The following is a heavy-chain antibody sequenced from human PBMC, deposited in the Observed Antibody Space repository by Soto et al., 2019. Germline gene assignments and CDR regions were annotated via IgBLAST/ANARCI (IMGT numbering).Heavy chain of an antibody. J-gene: IGHJ6*02. CDR2: TYYRSKWYN. CDR3: ARDRIAAAGMGYYYYYGMDV. D-gene: IGHD6-13*01. Sequence: SQTLSLTCAISGASVSRNSAAWNWIRQSPSRGLEWLGRTYYRSKWYNDYAVSVKSRITINPDTSKNQFSLQLNSVTPEDAAVYYCARDRIAAAGMGYYYYYGMDVWGQGTTVTVSS. V-gene: IGHV6-1*01. CDR1: GASVSRNSAA.